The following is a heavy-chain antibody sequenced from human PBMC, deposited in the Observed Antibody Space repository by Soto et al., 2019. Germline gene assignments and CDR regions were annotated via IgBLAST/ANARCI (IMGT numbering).Heavy chain of an antibody. V-gene: IGHV1-69*02. J-gene: IGHJ4*02. CDR1: GGTFSSYT. CDR2: IIPILGIA. D-gene: IGHD6-6*01. CDR3: AGIDFPYSSSSNYFDY. Sequence: GASVKVSCKASGGTFSSYTISWVRQAPGQGLEWMGRIIPILGIANYAQKFQGRVTITADKSTSTAYMELSSLRSEDTAVYYCAGIDFPYSSSSNYFDYWGQGTLVTVSS.